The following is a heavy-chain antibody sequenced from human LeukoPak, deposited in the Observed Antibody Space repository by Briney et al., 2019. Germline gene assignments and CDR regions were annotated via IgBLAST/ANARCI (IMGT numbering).Heavy chain of an antibody. V-gene: IGHV4-59*08. CDR3: ARHVGFFDGFDI. CDR2: FFYSGTT. CDR1: GTSISSHY. Sequence: PSETLSLTCTVFGTSISSHYWTWIRQSPGKRLEWIGYFFYSGTTSYSPSLNSRATISIDTSKNQFSLKLSSVTAADTAVYFCARHVGFFDGFDIWGQGTIVTVSS. D-gene: IGHD3-3*01. J-gene: IGHJ3*02.